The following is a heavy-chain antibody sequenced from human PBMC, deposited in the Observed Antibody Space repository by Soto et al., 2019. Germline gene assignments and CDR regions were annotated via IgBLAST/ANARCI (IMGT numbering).Heavy chain of an antibody. CDR3: EKIRGGVYST. CDR1: GGIFNSYG. Sequence: QVHLVQSGAEVKKPGSSVKVSCNPSGGIFNSYGISWVRQGPGQGLQWMGGINPLLGSTNYAEKFRARLAISADDSRTTVYLELNNLRPEDTATYFCEKIRGGVYSTWGQGTLVTVSS. D-gene: IGHD3-10*01. V-gene: IGHV1-69*11. J-gene: IGHJ5*02. CDR2: INPLLGST.